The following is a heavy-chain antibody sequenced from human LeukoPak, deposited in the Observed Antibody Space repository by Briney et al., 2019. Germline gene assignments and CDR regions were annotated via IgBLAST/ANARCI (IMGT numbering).Heavy chain of an antibody. J-gene: IGHJ4*02. CDR1: GFSFSSHE. Sequence: PGGSLRLSCAASGFSFSSHEMNWVRQSPGKGLEWVSFISGSGTVIYYADSVKGRFTISRDNAKNTVFLQMTSLRAEDTALYYCARNDCLDYWGQGTLVTVSS. D-gene: IGHD2-21*02. CDR3: ARNDCLDY. V-gene: IGHV3-48*03. CDR2: ISGSGTVI.